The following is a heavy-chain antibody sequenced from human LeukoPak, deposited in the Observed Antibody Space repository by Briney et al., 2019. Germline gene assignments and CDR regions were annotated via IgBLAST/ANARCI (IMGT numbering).Heavy chain of an antibody. CDR1: GGSISSSSYY. V-gene: IGHV4-39*02. Sequence: SETLSLTCTVSGGSISSSSYYWGWIRQPPGKGLEWIGSIYYSGSTYYNPSLKNRVTISVDTSKNQFSLRLSSVTAADTAVYYCARELLERGLYWGQGTLVTVSS. J-gene: IGHJ4*02. D-gene: IGHD1-1*01. CDR3: ARELLERGLY. CDR2: IYYSGST.